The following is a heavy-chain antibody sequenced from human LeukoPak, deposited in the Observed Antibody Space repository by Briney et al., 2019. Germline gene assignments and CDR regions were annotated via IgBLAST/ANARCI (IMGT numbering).Heavy chain of an antibody. V-gene: IGHV3-23*01. D-gene: IGHD6-19*01. CDR2: ISGSGGST. Sequence: GGSLRLSCAASGFTSSSYAMSWVRQAPGKGLEWVSAISGSGGSTYYADSVKGRFTISRDNSKNTLYLQMNSLRAEDTAVYYCAKDAMEQWLVPGDYWGQGTLVTVSS. CDR3: AKDAMEQWLVPGDY. J-gene: IGHJ4*02. CDR1: GFTSSSYA.